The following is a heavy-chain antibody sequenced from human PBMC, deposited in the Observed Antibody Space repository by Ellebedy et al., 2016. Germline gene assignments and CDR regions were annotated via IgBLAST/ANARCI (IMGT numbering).Heavy chain of an antibody. CDR2: IYYSGST. D-gene: IGHD1-1*01. V-gene: IGHV4-59*01. CDR3: ARAWKWSRNNWFDP. J-gene: IGHJ5*02. Sequence: SQTLSLTXTVSGGSISSDYWSWIRQLPGKGLEWIGYIYYSGSTNYNPSLKSRVTISVDTSKNQFSLKLSSVTAADTAVYYCARAWKWSRNNWFDPWGQGTLVTVSS. CDR1: GGSISSDY.